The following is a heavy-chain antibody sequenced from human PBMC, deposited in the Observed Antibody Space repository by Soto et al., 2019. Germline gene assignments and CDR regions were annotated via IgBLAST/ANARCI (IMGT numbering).Heavy chain of an antibody. CDR1: GGSISSGCYS. CDR3: ARDYYGMDV. CDR2: TYQSGSA. J-gene: IGHJ6*02. Sequence: PSETLSLTCTVSGGSISSGCYSWTWLRQSPGKGLEWIGYTYQSGSAFYNPSLKSRVTISVDRSKNQFSLNLTSVTAADTAVYYCARDYYGMDVWGQGTTVTVSS. V-gene: IGHV4-30-2*06.